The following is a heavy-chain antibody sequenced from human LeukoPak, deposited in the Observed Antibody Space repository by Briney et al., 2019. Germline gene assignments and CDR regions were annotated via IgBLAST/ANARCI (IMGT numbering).Heavy chain of an antibody. CDR3: ARTYLRGSSWSLDDAFDI. J-gene: IGHJ3*02. D-gene: IGHD6-13*01. V-gene: IGHV3-74*01. Sequence: PGGSLRLSCAASGFTFSSYWMHWVRQAPGKGLVWVSRINTDGSSTSYADSVKGRFAISRDNAKNTLYLQMNSLRAEDTALYHCARTYLRGSSWSLDDAFDIWGQGTMVTVSS. CDR2: INTDGSST. CDR1: GFTFSSYW.